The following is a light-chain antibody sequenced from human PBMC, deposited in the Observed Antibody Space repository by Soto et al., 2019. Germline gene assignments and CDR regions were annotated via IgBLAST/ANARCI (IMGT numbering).Light chain of an antibody. CDR1: SSDVGGSGY. CDR2: EVN. CDR3: SSHAGSDNLI. V-gene: IGLV2-8*01. Sequence: QSVLTQPPSASGSPGQSVTISCTGTSSDVGGSGYVSWYQQHPGKAPKLIIHEVNKRPSGVPDRFSGSKSGNTASLTVSGLQPEDEADYYRSSHAGSDNLIFGGGTQLTVL. J-gene: IGLJ2*01.